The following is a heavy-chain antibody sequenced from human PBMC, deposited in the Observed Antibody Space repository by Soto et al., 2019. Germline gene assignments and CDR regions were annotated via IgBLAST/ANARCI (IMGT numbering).Heavy chain of an antibody. J-gene: IGHJ5*02. Sequence: EVQLVESGGGLVQPGGSLKLSCAASGFTFSGSAIHWVRQASGKGLEWVGRIRSKTNSYATAYAASVTGRFTISRDDSKNTAYLHMNSLTTEDPALYYCCRLGDPVVRFDPWGQGTLVTVSS. V-gene: IGHV3-73*02. CDR2: IRSKTNSYAT. CDR1: GFTFSGSA. D-gene: IGHD3-10*01. CDR3: CRLGDPVVRFDP.